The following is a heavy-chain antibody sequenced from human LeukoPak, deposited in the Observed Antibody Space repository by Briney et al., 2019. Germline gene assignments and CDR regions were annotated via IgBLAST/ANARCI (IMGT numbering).Heavy chain of an antibody. CDR3: ARDMGYDTCKNHFAY. CDR1: GYTFTGYY. CDR2: INPNSGGT. V-gene: IGHV1-2*02. D-gene: IGHD3-9*01. Sequence: GASVKVSCKASGYTFTGYYMHWVRQAPGQGLEWMGWINPNSGGTNYAQKFQGRVTMTRDTSISTAYMELSRLRSDDTAVYYCARDMGYDTCKNHFAYWGQGTLVTVSS. J-gene: IGHJ4*02.